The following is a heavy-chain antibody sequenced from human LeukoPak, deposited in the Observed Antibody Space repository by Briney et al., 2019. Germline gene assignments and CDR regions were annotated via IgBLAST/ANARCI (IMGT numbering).Heavy chain of an antibody. CDR2: ISWNSGSI. D-gene: IGHD3-22*01. Sequence: PGGSLRLSCAASGFTFDDYAMHWVRQAPGKGLEWVSGISWNSGSIGYADSVKGRFTISRDNAKNSLYLQMNSLRAEDTALYYCVRANYYDSSPYFDYWGQGTLVTVSS. V-gene: IGHV3-9*01. CDR1: GFTFDDYA. CDR3: VRANYYDSSPYFDY. J-gene: IGHJ4*02.